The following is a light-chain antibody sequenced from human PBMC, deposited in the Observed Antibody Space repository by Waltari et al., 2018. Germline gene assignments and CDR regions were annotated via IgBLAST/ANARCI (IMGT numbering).Light chain of an antibody. Sequence: QSALTQPASVSGSPGQSITISCTGTSSDVGSYNLVSWYQQHPGKAPRLMIYAVNKWPSGVYNGFSGSKSGNTASLTSSGLQAEDEADYYCCSYVSGSTFRVFGGGTKLTVL. CDR3: CSYVSGSTFRV. CDR2: AVN. CDR1: SSDVGSYNL. J-gene: IGLJ3*02. V-gene: IGLV2-23*02.